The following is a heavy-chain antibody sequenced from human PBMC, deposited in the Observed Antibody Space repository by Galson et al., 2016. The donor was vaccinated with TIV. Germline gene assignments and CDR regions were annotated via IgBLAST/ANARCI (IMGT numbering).Heavy chain of an antibody. V-gene: IGHV1-24*01. Sequence: SVKVSCKVFGNSLTELVMHWVRQAPGKGLEWMGGFDPEVSKTVYARKFQGRVTMTADTYRDTAYMELGSLRIEDTAVYYCATVAWLPGLSLDNWGQGTLVTVSS. CDR1: GNSLTELV. D-gene: IGHD2/OR15-2a*01. CDR3: ATVAWLPGLSLDN. CDR2: FDPEVSKT. J-gene: IGHJ4*02.